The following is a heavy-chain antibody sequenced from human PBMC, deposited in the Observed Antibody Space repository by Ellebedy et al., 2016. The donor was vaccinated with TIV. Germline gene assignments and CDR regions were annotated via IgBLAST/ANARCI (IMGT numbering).Heavy chain of an antibody. CDR2: ISGSDDII. CDR1: GLTLSSYA. J-gene: IGHJ4*02. CDR3: AKFYVHCGDCGSDY. Sequence: PGGSLRLSCAASGLTLSSYAMSWVRQSPAKGLEWVSTISGSDDIIYYADSVKGRFAISRDDSKNTLYLQMNSLRAEDTAIYYCAKFYVHCGDCGSDYWGQGTLVTVSS. V-gene: IGHV3-23*01. D-gene: IGHD2-21*02.